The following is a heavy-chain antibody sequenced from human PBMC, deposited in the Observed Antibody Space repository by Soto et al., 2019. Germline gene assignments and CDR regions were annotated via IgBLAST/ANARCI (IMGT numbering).Heavy chain of an antibody. CDR1: GGSISSYY. J-gene: IGHJ4*02. V-gene: IGHV4-59*08. CDR2: IYYSGST. CDR3: ASQATVTPDYYFDY. Sequence: SETLCLTCTVSGGSISSYYWSWIRQPPGKGLEWIGYIYYSGSTNYNPSLKSRVTISVDTSKNQFSLKLSSVTAADTAVYYCASQATVTPDYYFDYWGQGTLVTVSS. D-gene: IGHD4-17*01.